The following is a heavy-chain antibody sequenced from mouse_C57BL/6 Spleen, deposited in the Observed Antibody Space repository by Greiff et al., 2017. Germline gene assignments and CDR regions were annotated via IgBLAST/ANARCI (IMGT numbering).Heavy chain of an antibody. V-gene: IGHV5-9-1*02. J-gene: IGHJ3*01. CDR3: TRELGGFAY. Sequence: EVKLMESGEGLVKPGGSLKLSCAASGFTFSSYAMSWVRQTPEKRLEWVAYISSGGDYIYYADTVKGRFTISRDNARNTLYLQMSSLKSEDTAMYYCTRELGGFAYWGQGTLVTVSA. D-gene: IGHD4-1*01. CDR1: GFTFSSYA. CDR2: ISSGGDYI.